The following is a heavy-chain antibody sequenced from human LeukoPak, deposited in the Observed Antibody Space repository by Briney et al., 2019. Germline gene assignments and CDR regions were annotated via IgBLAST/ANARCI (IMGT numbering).Heavy chain of an antibody. CDR3: ASRGYSSYDY. Sequence: GGSLRLSCATSGFSFTDYPMNWVRQAPGKGLEWISNIRTTAEGAKYAYYADSVKGRFTISRDNAKNSLYLQMNSLRAEDTAVYYCASRGYSSYDYWGQGTLVTVSS. V-gene: IGHV3-21*05. D-gene: IGHD6-19*01. CDR2: IRTTAEGAKYA. CDR1: GFSFTDYP. J-gene: IGHJ4*02.